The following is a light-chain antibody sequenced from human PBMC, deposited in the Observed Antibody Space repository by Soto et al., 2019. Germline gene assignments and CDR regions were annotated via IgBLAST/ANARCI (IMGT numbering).Light chain of an antibody. V-gene: IGLV2-14*01. CDR1: SSDVGGYNY. CDR2: DVS. CDR3: SSYTSSSALGV. Sequence: QSALTQPASVSGSPGQSITISCTGTSSDVGGYNYVSWYQQHPGKAPKLMIYDVSNRPSGASNRFSGSNSGNTASLTISGLQAEDEADYYCSSYTSSSALGVFGTGTKVTVL. J-gene: IGLJ1*01.